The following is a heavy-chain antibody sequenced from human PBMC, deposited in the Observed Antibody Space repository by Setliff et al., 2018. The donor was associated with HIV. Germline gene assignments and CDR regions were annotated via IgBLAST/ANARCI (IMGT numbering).Heavy chain of an antibody. D-gene: IGHD6-19*01. CDR3: ERDGGYSGWYFVLGYFNS. J-gene: IGHJ4*02. CDR2: VSHSGDT. CDR1: GGSVSSGPYY. Sequence: SETLSLTCTVSGGSVSSGPYYWGWVRLSPGKGLEWIGSVSHSGDTYYSPALKNRVSMSIDTSKSQFSLKLDSVIVADTALYYCERDGGYSGWYFVLGYFNSWGQGALVTVTS. V-gene: IGHV4-39*02.